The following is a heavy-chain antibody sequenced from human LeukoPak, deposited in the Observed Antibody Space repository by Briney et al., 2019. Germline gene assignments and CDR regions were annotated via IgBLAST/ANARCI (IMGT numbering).Heavy chain of an antibody. CDR2: SIPILGIP. D-gene: IGHD6-19*01. J-gene: IGHJ4*02. CDR1: GGTFSSYT. V-gene: IGHV1-69*02. Sequence: SVKVSCKASGGTFSSYTFSWVRQAPGQGLEWMGRSIPILGIPNYAQKFQGRVTITADKSTSTAYMELSSLRSEDTAVYYCARAPFDSSDPILYFDYWGQGTLVTVSS. CDR3: ARAPFDSSDPILYFDY.